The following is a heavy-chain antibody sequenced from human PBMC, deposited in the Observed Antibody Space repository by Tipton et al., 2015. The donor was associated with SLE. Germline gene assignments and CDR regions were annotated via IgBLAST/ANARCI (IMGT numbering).Heavy chain of an antibody. CDR1: GGSISSSSSYY. Sequence: TLSLTCAVYGGSISSSSSYYWAWIRQPPGKGLEWIGSIFYSVTTYCNPSLKSRVTISVDAPKNQFSLKLSSVTAADTAVYYCARAWIQLWSDFDYWGQGTLVTVSS. J-gene: IGHJ4*02. CDR2: IFYSVTT. D-gene: IGHD5-18*01. CDR3: ARAWIQLWSDFDY. V-gene: IGHV4-39*07.